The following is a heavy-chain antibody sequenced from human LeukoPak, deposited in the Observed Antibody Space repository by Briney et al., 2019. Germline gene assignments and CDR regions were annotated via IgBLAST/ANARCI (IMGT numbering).Heavy chain of an antibody. CDR1: GYTFNGDY. CDR2: INPNSGGT. Sequence: GSVTVSCKDSGYTFNGDYIHGVRRAPGQGGEWMGWINPNSGGTNYAQKFQRRVTMTRDTSISTAYMELSRLKSDDTAVYYCARSLSGTYYSFHYWGQGTLVTVSS. D-gene: IGHD3-10*01. V-gene: IGHV1-2*02. CDR3: ARSLSGTYYSFHY. J-gene: IGHJ4*02.